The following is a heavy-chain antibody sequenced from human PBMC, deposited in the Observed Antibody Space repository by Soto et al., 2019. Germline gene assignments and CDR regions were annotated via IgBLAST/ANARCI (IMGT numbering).Heavy chain of an antibody. V-gene: IGHV1-46*02. Sequence: ASVKVSCKASGYTLNTYYMHWVRQAPGQGPEWMGIVNPRGGGTTYAQNFQDRVTMTSDTSSSTVYMELSSLRSEDTAVYYCARGGGFSPYYYNLDVWGQGTTVTVSS. CDR3: ARGGGFSPYYYNLDV. J-gene: IGHJ6*02. CDR2: VNPRGGGT. D-gene: IGHD2-15*01. CDR1: GYTLNTYY.